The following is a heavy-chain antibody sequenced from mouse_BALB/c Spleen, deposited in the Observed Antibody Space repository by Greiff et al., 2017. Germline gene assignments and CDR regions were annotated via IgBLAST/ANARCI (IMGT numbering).Heavy chain of an antibody. D-gene: IGHD1-1*01. CDR1: GYSITSGYY. CDR3: ARLSYYYGSSFDY. Sequence: ESGPGLVKPSQSLSLTCSVTGYSITSGYYWNWIRQFPGNKLEWMGYISYDGSNNYNPSLKNRISITRDTSKNQFFLKLNSVTTEDTATYYCARLSYYYGSSFDYWGQGTTLTVSS. J-gene: IGHJ2*01. V-gene: IGHV3-6*02. CDR2: ISYDGSN.